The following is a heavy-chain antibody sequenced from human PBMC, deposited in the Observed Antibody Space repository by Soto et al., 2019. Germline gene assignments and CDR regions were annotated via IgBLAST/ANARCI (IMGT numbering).Heavy chain of an antibody. CDR2: ISAYNGNT. CDR3: ARESPYDFWSSVYYFDY. Sequence: QVQLVQSGAEVKKPGASVKVSCKASGYTFTSYGISWVRQAPGQGLEWMGWISAYNGNTNYAQKLQGRVTMTTDTSTSTAYMELRSLRSDYTAVYYCARESPYDFWSSVYYFDYWGQGTLVTVSS. CDR1: GYTFTSYG. D-gene: IGHD3-3*01. J-gene: IGHJ4*02. V-gene: IGHV1-18*04.